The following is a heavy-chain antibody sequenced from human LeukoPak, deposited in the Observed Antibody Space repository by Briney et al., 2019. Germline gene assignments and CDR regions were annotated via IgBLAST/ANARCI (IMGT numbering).Heavy chain of an antibody. CDR3: ARDLHDILTGYYFDY. D-gene: IGHD3-9*01. CDR2: INPNSGGT. V-gene: IGHV1-2*02. CDR1: GYTFTGYY. J-gene: IGHJ4*02. Sequence: ASVKVSCKASGYTFTGYYMLWVRQAPGQGLEWMGWINPNSGGTNYAQKFQGSVTMTRDTSISTAYMELSRLRSDDTAVYYCARDLHDILTGYYFDYWGQGTLVTVSS.